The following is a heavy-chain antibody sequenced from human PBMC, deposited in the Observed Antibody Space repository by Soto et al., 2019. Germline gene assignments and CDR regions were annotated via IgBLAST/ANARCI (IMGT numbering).Heavy chain of an antibody. CDR2: ISAGGGST. Sequence: EVQLLESGGGLVQPGGSRRLSCAASGFTFRNYAMSWVRQAPGKGLKWVSAISAGGGSTYYADSVKGRFTISRDNSMNTMNLQTNTQRAEDTAICYCAKDTEEWVSVEGAFDIWGQGTMVTFSS. V-gene: IGHV3-23*01. D-gene: IGHD3-3*01. J-gene: IGHJ3*02. CDR3: AKDTEEWVSVEGAFDI. CDR1: GFTFRNYA.